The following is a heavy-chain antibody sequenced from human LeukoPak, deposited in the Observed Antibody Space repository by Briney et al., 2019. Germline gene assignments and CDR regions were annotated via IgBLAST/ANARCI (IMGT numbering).Heavy chain of an antibody. D-gene: IGHD4-17*01. Sequence: SETLSLTCAVYGGSFSGYYWSWIRQPPGKGLEWIGEINHSGSTNYNPSLKSRVTISVDTSKNQFSLKLSSVTAADTAVYYCARGRKWYGDYAYWGQGTLVTVS. V-gene: IGHV4-34*01. CDR2: INHSGST. J-gene: IGHJ4*02. CDR1: GGSFSGYY. CDR3: ARGRKWYGDYAY.